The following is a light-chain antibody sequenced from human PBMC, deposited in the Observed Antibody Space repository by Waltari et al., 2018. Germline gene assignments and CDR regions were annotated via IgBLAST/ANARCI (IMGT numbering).Light chain of an antibody. V-gene: IGLV1-47*01. Sequence: QSVLSQPPSASGTPGQTVTISCSGSNYNTANHYVNWYHQPPGTAPKLPIYRKKPRPSGVPDRFSGSKSGTSASLAISGLRSDDEADYYCSSWDGSLGGVIFGGGTKLTVL. J-gene: IGLJ2*01. CDR1: NYNTANHY. CDR3: SSWDGSLGGVI. CDR2: RKK.